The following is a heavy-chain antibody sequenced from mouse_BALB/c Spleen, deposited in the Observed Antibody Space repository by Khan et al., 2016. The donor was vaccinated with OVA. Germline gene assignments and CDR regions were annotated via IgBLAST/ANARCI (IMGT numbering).Heavy chain of an antibody. D-gene: IGHD1-1*02. V-gene: IGHV1S81*02. CDR1: GYTFTSYY. CDR3: TRSGWAAFAY. Sequence: VQLQESGAELVKPGASVKLSCKASGYTFTSYYMYWVKQRPGQGLEWIGGFNLSDGGTNFNDKFKGKATLTVDKSSSTAYMQRSSRTSEDSAVYYCTRSGWAAFAYWGQGTLVTVSA. CDR2: FNLSDGGT. J-gene: IGHJ3*01.